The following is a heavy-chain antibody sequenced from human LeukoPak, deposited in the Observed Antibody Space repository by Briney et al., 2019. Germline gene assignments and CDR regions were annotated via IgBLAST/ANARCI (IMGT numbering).Heavy chain of an antibody. CDR2: ISSSSSYI. D-gene: IGHD6-19*01. CDR1: GFTFSSYS. J-gene: IGHJ4*02. V-gene: IGHV3-21*04. Sequence: GGSLRLSCAASGFTFSSYSMTWVRQAPGKGLEWVSSISSSSSYIYYADSVKGRFTISRDNSKNTLYLQMNSLRAEDTAVYYCATIPGIAVAGTNLFDYWGQGTLVTVSS. CDR3: ATIPGIAVAGTNLFDY.